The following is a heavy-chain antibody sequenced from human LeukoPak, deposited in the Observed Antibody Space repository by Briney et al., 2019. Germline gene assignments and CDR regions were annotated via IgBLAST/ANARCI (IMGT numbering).Heavy chain of an antibody. CDR3: AKGYSNGYGA. CDR1: GFTFTDYA. D-gene: IGHD6-19*01. V-gene: IGHV3-23*01. Sequence: PGGSLRLSCVGSGFTFTDYAMSWVRQAPGKGLEWVSAFSGTGGYIYYADSVKGRFTVSRDNSKSTLYLQMNSLMAEDTAVYYCAKGYSNGYGAWGQGTLVTVSS. CDR2: FSGTGGYI. J-gene: IGHJ5*02.